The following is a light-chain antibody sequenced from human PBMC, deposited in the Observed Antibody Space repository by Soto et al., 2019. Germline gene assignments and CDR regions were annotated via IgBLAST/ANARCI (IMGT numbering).Light chain of an antibody. Sequence: QSVLTQPPSVSGAPGQRVTISCTGSSSNIGAGYEVHWYQQLPGTAPTLLIHGNINRPSGVADRFSGSKSDTSASLAITGLQAEDEADYYCQSFDSSLSGVVFGGGTKLTVL. J-gene: IGLJ2*01. CDR3: QSFDSSLSGVV. CDR1: SSNIGAGYE. V-gene: IGLV1-40*01. CDR2: GNI.